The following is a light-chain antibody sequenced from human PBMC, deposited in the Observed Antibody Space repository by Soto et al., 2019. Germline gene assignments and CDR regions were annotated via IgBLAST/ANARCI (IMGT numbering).Light chain of an antibody. CDR3: CSYAGTYTRV. J-gene: IGLJ1*01. V-gene: IGLV2-11*01. Sequence: QSVLTQPPSASGTPGQRVTISCSGSSSNVGGNPVSWYQQHPGKAPKLMIYDVNKRPSGVPYRFSGSKSGNTASLTISGLQAEDEADYYCCSYAGTYTRVFGTGTKVTVL. CDR2: DVN. CDR1: SSNVGGNP.